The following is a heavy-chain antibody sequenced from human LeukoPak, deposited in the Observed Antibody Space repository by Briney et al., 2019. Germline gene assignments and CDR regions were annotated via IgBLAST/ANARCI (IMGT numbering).Heavy chain of an antibody. CDR1: GYIFTGYY. D-gene: IGHD3-22*01. CDR3: ARDLSDTMIVVADLAFDY. V-gene: IGHV1-2*02. CDR2: INPDSGGT. J-gene: IGHJ4*02. Sequence: GASVKVSCKASGYIFTGYYMHWVRQAPGQGLEWMGWINPDSGGTNYAQKFQGRVTMTRDTSISTAYMELSRLRSDDTAVYYCARDLSDTMIVVADLAFDYWGQGTLVTVSS.